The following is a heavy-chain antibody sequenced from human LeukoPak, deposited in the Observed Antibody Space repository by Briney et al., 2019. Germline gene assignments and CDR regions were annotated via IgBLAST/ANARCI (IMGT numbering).Heavy chain of an antibody. CDR1: GGSISSYY. J-gene: IGHJ3*02. CDR3: ARGTDSSGWQGVDAFDI. D-gene: IGHD6-19*01. Sequence: SETLSLTCTVSGGSISSYYWSWIRQPPGKGLEWIGYIYYSGGTNYNPSLKSRVTISVDTSKNQFSLKLSSVTAADTAVYYCARGTDSSGWQGVDAFDIWGQGTMVTVSS. CDR2: IYYSGGT. V-gene: IGHV4-59*01.